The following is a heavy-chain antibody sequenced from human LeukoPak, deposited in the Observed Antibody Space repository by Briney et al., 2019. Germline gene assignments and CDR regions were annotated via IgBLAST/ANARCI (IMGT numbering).Heavy chain of an antibody. CDR2: IRSTAYGATT. CDR3: TRLGITYYYDSSGYYPGAFDI. V-gene: IGHV3-49*04. D-gene: IGHD3-22*01. CDR1: GFIFGDYA. J-gene: IGHJ3*02. Sequence: PGGSLRLSCTPSGFIFGDYALSWVRQAPGKGLEWVGLIRSTAYGATTAYAASVEGRFTISRDDSKSIAYVQMYSLKTEDTAVYYCTRLGITYYYDSSGYYPGAFDIWGQGTLVTVSS.